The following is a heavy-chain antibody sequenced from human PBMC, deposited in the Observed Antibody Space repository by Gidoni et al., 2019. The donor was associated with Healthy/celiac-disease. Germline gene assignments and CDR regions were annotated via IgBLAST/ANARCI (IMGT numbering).Heavy chain of an antibody. CDR1: GFKFSNAW. V-gene: IGHV3-15*01. D-gene: IGHD4-4*01. Sequence: EVQLVESGGGLVKPGGYLRLSCAASGFKFSNAWMSWVRQAPGKGLEWVGRIKSKTDGGTTDYAAPVKGRFTISRDDSKNTLYRQMNSLKTEDTAVYYCTTDGTVTTNYYYGMDVWGQGTTVTVSS. CDR2: IKSKTDGGTT. CDR3: TTDGTVTTNYYYGMDV. J-gene: IGHJ6*02.